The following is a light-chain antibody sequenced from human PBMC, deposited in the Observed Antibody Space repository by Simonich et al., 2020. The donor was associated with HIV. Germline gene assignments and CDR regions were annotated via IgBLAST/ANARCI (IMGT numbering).Light chain of an antibody. CDR3: QQYYSTPWT. Sequence: DIVMPQSPDSLAVSLGERATINCKSSQSFLYSSNNKNYLAWYQQKPRQPPRLLIYWTSTRESGVPDRFSGSGSGTDFTLTISSLQAEDVAVYYCQQYYSTPWTFGQGTKVEIK. CDR1: QSFLYSSNNKNY. V-gene: IGKV4-1*01. CDR2: WTS. J-gene: IGKJ1*01.